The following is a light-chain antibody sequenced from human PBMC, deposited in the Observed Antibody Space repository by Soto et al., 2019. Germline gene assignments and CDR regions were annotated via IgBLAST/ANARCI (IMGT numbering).Light chain of an antibody. V-gene: IGKV1-39*01. Sequence: DVQMTQSPSSLSASVGDRVTITCRASQSIGRFLNWYQQKPGKPPRLLFYAASSLQSAVPSRFSGSGSGTDFTLTSSILQSEDAATGYWQQISPTPRVFTFGQRTNREI. CDR1: QSIGRF. J-gene: IGKJ2*01. CDR2: AAS. CDR3: QQISPTPRVFT.